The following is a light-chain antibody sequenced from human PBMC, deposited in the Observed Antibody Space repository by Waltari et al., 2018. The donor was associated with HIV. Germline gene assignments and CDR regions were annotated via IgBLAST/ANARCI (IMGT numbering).Light chain of an antibody. CDR2: DAS. J-gene: IGKJ2*01. V-gene: IGKV3-11*01. Sequence: EIVLTQSPATLSLSPGERATLSCRASQSISTYLVWYQHKVGQPPRRLIYDASNRATGTPARFSGSGSGTDFTLTISSLEPEDFALYYCQQRSTWPYIFGQGTNLEIK. CDR3: QQRSTWPYI. CDR1: QSISTY.